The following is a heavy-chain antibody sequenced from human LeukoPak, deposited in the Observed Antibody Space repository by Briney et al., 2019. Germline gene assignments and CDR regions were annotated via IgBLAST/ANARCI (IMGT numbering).Heavy chain of an antibody. Sequence: PGGSLRLSCAASGFTFSSYWMSWVRQAPGKGLEWVANIKQDGSEKYYVDSVKGRSTISRDNAKNSLYLQMNSLRAEDTAVYYCARDLRYSYGFFDYWGQGTLVTVSS. J-gene: IGHJ4*02. CDR3: ARDLRYSYGFFDY. D-gene: IGHD5-18*01. V-gene: IGHV3-7*01. CDR1: GFTFSSYW. CDR2: IKQDGSEK.